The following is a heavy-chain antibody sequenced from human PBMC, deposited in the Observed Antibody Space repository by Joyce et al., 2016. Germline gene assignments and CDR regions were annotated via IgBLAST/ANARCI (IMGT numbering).Heavy chain of an antibody. CDR3: ARGGTSSDHFFFYTLDI. CDR1: GGAFSNFS. D-gene: IGHD1-14*01. Sequence: QVLLVQSGATVKRPGSSLKVSCKSSGGAFSNFSVNWVRQAPGQRLEWMGGIIPFFGAAKYAEQFQGRVTLTADLSTRTAVMELSSLTSADTAVYYCARGGTSSDHFFFYTLDIWGPGTTVIVSS. V-gene: IGHV1-69*12. CDR2: IIPFFGAA. J-gene: IGHJ6*02.